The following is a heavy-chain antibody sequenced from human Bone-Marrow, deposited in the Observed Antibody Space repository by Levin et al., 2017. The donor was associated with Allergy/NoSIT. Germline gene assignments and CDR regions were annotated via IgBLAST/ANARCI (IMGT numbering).Heavy chain of an antibody. V-gene: IGHV3-53*01. CDR2: IYSGGTS. D-gene: IGHD2-15*01. Sequence: GGSLRLSCAISGLTVSFNYMSWVRQAPGKGLEWVSVIYSGGTSYYTDSVKGRFTISRDTSRNTLHLQMNSLRPDDTATYFCAGDRYGSATVWGQGTLVTVSS. CDR3: AGDRYGSATV. CDR1: GLTVSFNY. J-gene: IGHJ4*02.